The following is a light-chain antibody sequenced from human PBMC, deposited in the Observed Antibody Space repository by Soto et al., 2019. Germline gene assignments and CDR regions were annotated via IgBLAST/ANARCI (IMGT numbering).Light chain of an antibody. CDR2: EGS. CDR1: SSDVGSYNF. J-gene: IGLJ3*02. V-gene: IGLV2-23*01. Sequence: QSALTQPASVSGSPGQSITISCTGSSSDVGSYNFVSWHQQHPGKAPKLMIYEGSKRPSGVSNRFSGSKSGNTASLTISGLQAEDEADYYCCSYAGSSTGVFGGATKLTVL. CDR3: CSYAGSSTGV.